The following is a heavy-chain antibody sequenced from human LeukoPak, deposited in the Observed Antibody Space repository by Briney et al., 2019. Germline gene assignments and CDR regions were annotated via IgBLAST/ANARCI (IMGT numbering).Heavy chain of an antibody. CDR2: IIGDGSAT. CDR1: GFTFSGSW. D-gene: IGHD2-21*02. V-gene: IGHV3-74*01. CDR3: ARFVMVTAGDY. Sequence: GGSLRLSCAASGFTFSGSWMHWVRHTPGKGLVWVSRIIGDGSATSYADSVKGRFTISRDNAKNTVYLQMNSLRDEDTAVYYCARFVMVTAGDYWGQGTLVTVSS. J-gene: IGHJ4*02.